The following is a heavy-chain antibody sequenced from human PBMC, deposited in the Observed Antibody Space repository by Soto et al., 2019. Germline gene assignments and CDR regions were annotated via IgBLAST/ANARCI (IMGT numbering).Heavy chain of an antibody. J-gene: IGHJ4*02. CDR2: IYYSGSA. CDR1: GGSSRSSSYH. D-gene: IGHD2-15*01. V-gene: IGHV4-39*01. CDR3: ARQPKYCSGGSCYSRYGYFDY. Sequence: TSQTMRLTWTVSGGSSRSSSYHWGWERQPPGKGLEWIGTIYYSGSAYYNPSLKSRVAISVDTSKNQFSLKLGSVTAADTAVYYCARQPKYCSGGSCYSRYGYFDYWGQGTPVIVSS.